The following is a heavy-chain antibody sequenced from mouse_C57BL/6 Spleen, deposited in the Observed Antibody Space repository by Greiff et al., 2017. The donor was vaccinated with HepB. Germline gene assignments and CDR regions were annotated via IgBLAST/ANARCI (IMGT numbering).Heavy chain of an antibody. Sequence: VQLQQSDAELVKPGASVKISCKVSGYTFTDHTIHWMKQRPEQGLEWIGYIYPRDGSTKYNEKFKGKATLTADKSSSTAYMQLTSLTSEYSAVYFCARGDYGSSSPFDYWGQGTTHTVSS. CDR2: IYPRDGST. J-gene: IGHJ2*01. CDR3: ARGDYGSSSPFDY. D-gene: IGHD1-1*01. CDR1: GYTFTDHT. V-gene: IGHV1-78*01.